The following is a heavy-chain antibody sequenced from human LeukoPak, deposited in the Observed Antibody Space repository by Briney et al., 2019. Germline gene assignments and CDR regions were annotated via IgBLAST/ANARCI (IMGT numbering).Heavy chain of an antibody. CDR2: IHDGGST. CDR3: ARVISSGWRQNDC. J-gene: IGHJ4*02. V-gene: IGHV4-4*02. Sequence: PSGTLSLTCDVSGASITYWWSWVRQPPGKGLEGIGEIHDGGSTNYNPSLKSRVTMSVDKSKNQLSLKLSSVTAADTAVYYCARVISSGWRQNDCWGQGTLVTVSS. CDR1: GASITYW. D-gene: IGHD6-19*01.